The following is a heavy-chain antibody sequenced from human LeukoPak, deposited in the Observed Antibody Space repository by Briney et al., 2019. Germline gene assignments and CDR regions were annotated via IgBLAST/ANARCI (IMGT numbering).Heavy chain of an antibody. Sequence: GRSLRLSCAASGFTFSSYAMSWVRQAPGKGLEWVSAISGSGGSTYYADSVKGRFTISRDNSKNTLYLQMNSLRAEDTAVYYCAKDQMSYYGSGSYYNRNWFDPWGQGTLVTVSS. J-gene: IGHJ5*02. CDR2: ISGSGGST. D-gene: IGHD3-10*01. CDR3: AKDQMSYYGSGSYYNRNWFDP. CDR1: GFTFSSYA. V-gene: IGHV3-23*01.